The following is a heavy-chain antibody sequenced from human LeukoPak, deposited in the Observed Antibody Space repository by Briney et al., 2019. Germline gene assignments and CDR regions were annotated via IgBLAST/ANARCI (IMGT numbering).Heavy chain of an antibody. Sequence: GGSLRLSCAASGFTFSSYGMHWVRQAPGEGLEWVAFIRYDGSNKYYADSVKGRFTISRDNSKNTLYLQMNSLRAEDTAVYYCAKGVWFGSAYLDAFDIWGQGTMVTVSS. J-gene: IGHJ3*02. CDR3: AKGVWFGSAYLDAFDI. CDR2: IRYDGSNK. D-gene: IGHD3-10*01. V-gene: IGHV3-30*02. CDR1: GFTFSSYG.